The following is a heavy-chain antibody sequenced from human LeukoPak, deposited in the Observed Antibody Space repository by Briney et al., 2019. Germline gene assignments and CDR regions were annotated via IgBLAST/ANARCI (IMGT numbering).Heavy chain of an antibody. CDR1: GGSISSGSYY. J-gene: IGHJ6*03. D-gene: IGHD4-17*01. Sequence: PSQTLSLTCTVSGGSISSGSYYWSWIRQPAGTGLEWLGRIYTSGSTNYNPSLKSRVTISVDTSKNQFSLKLSFVTAADTAVYYCARYSGDYESVNYYYYMDVWGKGTTVTISS. CDR2: IYTSGST. CDR3: ARYSGDYESVNYYYYMDV. V-gene: IGHV4-61*02.